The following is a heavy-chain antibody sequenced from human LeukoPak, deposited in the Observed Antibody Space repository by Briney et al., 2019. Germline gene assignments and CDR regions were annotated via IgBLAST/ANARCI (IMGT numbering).Heavy chain of an antibody. J-gene: IGHJ4*02. V-gene: IGHV1-2*02. CDR1: GYTFTGYY. Sequence: GASVKVSCKASGYTFTGYYMHWVRQAPGQGLEWMGWINPNSGDTNYAQNIQDRVTMTRDTSISTAYMDLSRLTFDDTAVYYCVREDGHWGQGTLVSVSS. CDR3: VREDGH. CDR2: INPNSGDT. D-gene: IGHD4-17*01.